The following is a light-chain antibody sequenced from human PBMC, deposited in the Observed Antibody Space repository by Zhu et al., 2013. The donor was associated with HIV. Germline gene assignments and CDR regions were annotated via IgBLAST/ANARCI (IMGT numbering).Light chain of an antibody. Sequence: DIQMTQSPSSLSASVGDSVTITCRASQGIGTSLAWIQQKPGEAPKSLISAASNLQSGVPSKFSGGGSGTDFTLTINCLQSEDFATYFCQQSYTYPFTFGPGTKVDV. CDR1: QGIGTS. CDR3: QQSYTYPFT. J-gene: IGKJ3*01. V-gene: IGKV1-16*02. CDR2: AAS.